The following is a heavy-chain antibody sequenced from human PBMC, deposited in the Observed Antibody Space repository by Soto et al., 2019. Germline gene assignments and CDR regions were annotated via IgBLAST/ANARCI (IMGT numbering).Heavy chain of an antibody. D-gene: IGHD3-22*01. CDR2: IYYSGST. CDR1: GGSISSSSYY. CDR3: ARLDDYYDSSGLDY. V-gene: IGHV4-39*01. J-gene: IGHJ4*02. Sequence: QLQLQESGPGLVKPSETLSLTCTVSGGSISSSSYYWGWIRQPPGKGLEWIGSIYYSGSTYYNPYLTRRVPISGETCPNQFALKLSSVTAADTAVYYCARLDDYYDSSGLDYWGQGTLVTVSS.